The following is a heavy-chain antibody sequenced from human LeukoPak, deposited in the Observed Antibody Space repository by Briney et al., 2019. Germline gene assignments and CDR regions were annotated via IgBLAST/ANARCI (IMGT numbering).Heavy chain of an antibody. Sequence: GRSLRLSCAASGFTFSSYGMHWVRQAPGKGLEWVAVISYGGSNKYYADSVKGRFTISRDNSKNTLYLQMNSLRAEDTAVYYCASGILEWLSTDYWGQGTLVTVSS. CDR2: ISYGGSNK. J-gene: IGHJ4*02. V-gene: IGHV3-30*03. CDR3: ASGILEWLSTDY. D-gene: IGHD3-3*01. CDR1: GFTFSSYG.